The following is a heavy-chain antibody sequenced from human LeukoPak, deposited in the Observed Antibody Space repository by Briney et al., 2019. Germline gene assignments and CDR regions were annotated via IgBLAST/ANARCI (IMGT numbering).Heavy chain of an antibody. CDR2: ISYDGSNK. D-gene: IGHD4-17*01. CDR3: AGYGERTFDY. V-gene: IGHV3-30*04. Sequence: GRSLRLFCAASGFTFSSYAMHWVRQATGKGLEWVAVISYDGSNKYYADSVKGRFTISRDNSKNTLYLQMNSLRAEDTAVYYCAGYGERTFDYWGQGTLVTVSS. CDR1: GFTFSSYA. J-gene: IGHJ4*02.